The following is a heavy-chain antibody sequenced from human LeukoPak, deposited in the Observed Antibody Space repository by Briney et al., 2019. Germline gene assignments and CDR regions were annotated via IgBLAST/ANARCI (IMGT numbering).Heavy chain of an antibody. CDR3: VRGPRYYDDSGFHYGVFDI. CDR2: IKQDGSEK. CDR1: GFTFSNYW. V-gene: IGHV3-7*03. D-gene: IGHD3-16*01. Sequence: GGSLRLSCAASGFTFSNYWMNWVRQAPGKGLEWVANIKQDGSEKYYVDSVKGRFIISRDNSKNTLSLQMNSLTAGDTAVYYCVRGPRYYDDSGFHYGVFDIWGQGTVVTVSS. J-gene: IGHJ3*02.